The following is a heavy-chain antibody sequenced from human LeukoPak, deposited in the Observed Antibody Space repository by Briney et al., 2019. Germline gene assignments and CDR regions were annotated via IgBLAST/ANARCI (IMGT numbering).Heavy chain of an antibody. D-gene: IGHD6-19*01. CDR2: IYSGGST. V-gene: IGHV3-53*01. CDR1: GFTVSSNY. J-gene: IGHJ4*02. Sequence: GGSLRLSCAASGFTVSSNYMSWVRQAPGKGLEWVSVIYSGGSTYYADSVKGRFTISRDNSKNTLYLQMNSLRAEDTAVYSCALTNPRGGWCFDYWGQGTLVTVSS. CDR3: ALTNPRGGWCFDY.